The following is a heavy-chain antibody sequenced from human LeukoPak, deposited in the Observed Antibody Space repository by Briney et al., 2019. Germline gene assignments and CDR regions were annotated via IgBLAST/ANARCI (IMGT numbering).Heavy chain of an antibody. CDR3: GRGYYDLLTGHVVTYYFDY. CDR2: ISAYNGNT. Sequence: ASVKVSCKASGYTFTSYAMHWVRQAPGQGLEWMGWISAYNGNTNYSQKLQGKVTMTTDTSTSTAYMELRSLRSDDTAVYYCGRGYYDLLTGHVVTYYFDYWGQGTLVTVSS. V-gene: IGHV1-18*01. D-gene: IGHD3-9*01. CDR1: GYTFTSYA. J-gene: IGHJ4*02.